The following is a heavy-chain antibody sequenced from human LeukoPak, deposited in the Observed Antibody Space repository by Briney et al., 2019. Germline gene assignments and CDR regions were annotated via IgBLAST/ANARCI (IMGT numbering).Heavy chain of an antibody. J-gene: IGHJ4*02. CDR3: ARARYCSGGSCHGDY. CDR1: GYTFTSFA. V-gene: IGHV7-4-1*01. D-gene: IGHD2-15*01. Sequence: ASVKVSCKASGYTFTSFAMTCVRQAPGQGLEWMGWINTDTGNPTYAQGFTGRFVFSLDTSVSTAYLQIDSLKAEDTAVYYCARARYCSGGSCHGDYWGQGTLVTVSS. CDR2: INTDTGNP.